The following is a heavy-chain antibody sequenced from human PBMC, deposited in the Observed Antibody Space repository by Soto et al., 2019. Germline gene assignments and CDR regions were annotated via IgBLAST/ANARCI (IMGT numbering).Heavy chain of an antibody. J-gene: IGHJ4*02. CDR1: GFTFSSYS. Sequence: PGGSLRLSCAASGFTFSSYSINWVRQAPGKGLEWVSSISSSSSYIYYADSVKGRFTISRDNAKNSLYLQMNSLRAEDTAVYYCARIIAAAGTFDYWGQGTLVTVSS. D-gene: IGHD6-13*01. CDR2: ISSSSSYI. CDR3: ARIIAAAGTFDY. V-gene: IGHV3-21*01.